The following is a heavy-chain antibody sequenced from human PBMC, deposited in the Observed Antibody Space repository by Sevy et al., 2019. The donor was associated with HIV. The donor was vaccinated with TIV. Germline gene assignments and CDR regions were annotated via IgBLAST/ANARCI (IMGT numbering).Heavy chain of an antibody. CDR3: ATTKDYYDSSGYPFDY. CDR1: GYTLAKFS. J-gene: IGHJ4*02. CDR2: FDPEDGDPEDGKT. Sequence: VSVKVSCKVSGYTLAKFSIHCVRQAPGKGLEWMTSFDPEDGDPEDGKTIYAQKFLGRVTMTEDTSTDTAYMELSSLRSDDTAVYYCATTKDYYDSSGYPFDYWGQGTLVTVSS. D-gene: IGHD3-22*01. V-gene: IGHV1-24*01.